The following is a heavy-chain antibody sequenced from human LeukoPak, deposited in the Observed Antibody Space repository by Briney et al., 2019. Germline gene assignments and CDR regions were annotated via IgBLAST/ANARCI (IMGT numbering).Heavy chain of an antibody. D-gene: IGHD3-16*01. Sequence: PSETLSLTCTVSGGSISGATYYWSWIRQPPGKGLEWIGYIYYSGSTNYNPSLKSRVTISVDTSKNQFSLKLSSVTAADTAVYYCARDFPRTYGDAFDIWGQGTMVTVSS. CDR3: ARDFPRTYGDAFDI. J-gene: IGHJ3*02. CDR2: IYYSGST. CDR1: GGSISGATYY. V-gene: IGHV4-61*01.